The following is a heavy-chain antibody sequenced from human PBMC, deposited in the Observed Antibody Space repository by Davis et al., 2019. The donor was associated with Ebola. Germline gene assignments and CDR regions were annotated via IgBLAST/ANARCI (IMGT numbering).Heavy chain of an antibody. Sequence: GGSLRLSCTASGFTFGDYAMSWVRQAPGKGLEWVGFIRSKAYGGTTEYAASVKGRFTISRDDSKSIAYLQMNSLKTEDTAVYYCTREVLWFGELSGFDYWGQGTLVTVSS. CDR2: IRSKAYGGTT. V-gene: IGHV3-49*04. J-gene: IGHJ4*02. D-gene: IGHD3-10*01. CDR3: TREVLWFGELSGFDY. CDR1: GFTFGDYA.